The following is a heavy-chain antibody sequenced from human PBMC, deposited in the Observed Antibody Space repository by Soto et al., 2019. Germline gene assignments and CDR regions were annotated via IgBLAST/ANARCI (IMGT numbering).Heavy chain of an antibody. Sequence: EVQLVESGGGLVRPGGSLRLSCTASGFTFNKAWMNWVRQAPGKGLEWVGGIKSKDDGGTADNAVPVKGRFTISRDDSEDTLYLQMHSLITEDTAVYYCPTRLRGGGSDYDFWGQGTLVTVSS. CDR1: GFTFNKAW. D-gene: IGHD1-26*01. J-gene: IGHJ4*02. CDR3: PTRLRGGGSDYDF. V-gene: IGHV3-15*07. CDR2: IKSKDDGGTA.